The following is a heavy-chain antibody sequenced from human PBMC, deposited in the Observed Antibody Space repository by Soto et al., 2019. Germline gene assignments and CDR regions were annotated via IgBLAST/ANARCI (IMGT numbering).Heavy chain of an antibody. V-gene: IGHV3-23*01. D-gene: IGHD6-13*01. CDR1: GFTFSSYA. CDR2: ISGSGGST. Sequence: GGSLRLSCAASGFTFSSYAMSWVRQAPGKGLEWVSAISGSGGSTYYADSVKGRFTISRDNSKNTLYLQMNSLRAEDTAVYYCAKALPSYSSSWHRSTMNYWGRGTLVTVSS. J-gene: IGHJ4*02. CDR3: AKALPSYSSSWHRSTMNY.